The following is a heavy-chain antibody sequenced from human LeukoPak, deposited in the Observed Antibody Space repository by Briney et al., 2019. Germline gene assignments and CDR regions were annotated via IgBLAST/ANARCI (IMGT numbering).Heavy chain of an antibody. Sequence: GGSLRLSCAASGSTFSSYGMHWVRQAPGKGLEWVAVISYDGSNKYYADSVKGRFTISRDNSKNTLYLQMNSLRAEDTAVYYCAKGALEWLLGIDYWGQGTLVTVSS. D-gene: IGHD3-3*01. CDR1: GSTFSSYG. CDR2: ISYDGSNK. V-gene: IGHV3-30*18. CDR3: AKGALEWLLGIDY. J-gene: IGHJ4*02.